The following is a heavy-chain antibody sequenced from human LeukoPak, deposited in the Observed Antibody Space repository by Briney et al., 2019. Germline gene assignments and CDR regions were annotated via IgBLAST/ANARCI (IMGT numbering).Heavy chain of an antibody. J-gene: IGHJ6*03. Sequence: GASVKVSCKASGYTFTGYYMHWVRQGPGQGLEWMGRINPNSGGTNYSQEFQGRVTMTRDTSNSTAYMELRRLRSDDTAVYYCASSLYLSGGSCYKWYYYMDVWGKGTTVTVSS. D-gene: IGHD2-15*01. CDR1: GYTFTGYY. CDR2: INPNSGGT. V-gene: IGHV1-2*06. CDR3: ASSLYLSGGSCYKWYYYMDV.